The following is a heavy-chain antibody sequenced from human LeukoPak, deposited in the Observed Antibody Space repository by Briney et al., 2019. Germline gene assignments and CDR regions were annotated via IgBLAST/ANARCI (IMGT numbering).Heavy chain of an antibody. Sequence: PGGSLRLSCAAPGFTFSSSWMTWVRQAPGKGLNWVANMKQDGSEKYYVDSVKGRFTISRDNAKNSLYLQMNSLRAEDTAVYYCARSLAGPSGYFDYWGRGTLVTVSS. CDR2: MKQDGSEK. CDR3: ARSLAGPSGYFDY. D-gene: IGHD6-19*01. V-gene: IGHV3-7*01. J-gene: IGHJ4*02. CDR1: GFTFSSSW.